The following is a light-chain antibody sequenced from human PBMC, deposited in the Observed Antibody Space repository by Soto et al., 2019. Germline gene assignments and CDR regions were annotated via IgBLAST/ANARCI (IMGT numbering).Light chain of an antibody. Sequence: QSALTQPASVSGSPGQSITISCTGTSSDVGGYNYVSWYQQHPGKAPKLMIYVVSNRPSGVSNRFSGSKSGNTASLTISGLQAEDEADYYCSSYTSSSTLVFGGGTQLTVL. V-gene: IGLV2-14*01. CDR3: SSYTSSSTLV. CDR1: SSDVGGYNY. J-gene: IGLJ3*02. CDR2: VVS.